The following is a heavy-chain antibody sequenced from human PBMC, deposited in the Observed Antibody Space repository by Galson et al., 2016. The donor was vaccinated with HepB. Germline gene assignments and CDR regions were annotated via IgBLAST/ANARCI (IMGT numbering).Heavy chain of an antibody. J-gene: IGHJ6*02. Sequence: SVKVSCKASGGSFSSYAITWVRQAPGQGLEWMGGIIPLFGTTDYAQKFQGRITITADGSTSTAFMVLANLRSEDTAVYYCARDPGFRNGMNVWGQGTTVTVSS. CDR1: GGSFSSYA. CDR3: ARDPGFRNGMNV. V-gene: IGHV1-69*13. CDR2: IIPLFGTT.